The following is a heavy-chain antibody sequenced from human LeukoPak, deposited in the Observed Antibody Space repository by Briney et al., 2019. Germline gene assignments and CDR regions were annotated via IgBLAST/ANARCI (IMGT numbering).Heavy chain of an antibody. V-gene: IGHV4-59*10. D-gene: IGHD6-13*01. CDR3: ATIAAAGNGILDY. CDR2: IYTSGCT. Sequence: SETLSLTCAVYGGSFSGYYWSWIRQPAGKGLEWIGRIYTSGCTNYNPSLKSRVTMSVDTSKNQFSLKLSSVTAADTAVYYCATIAAAGNGILDYWGQGTLVTVSS. J-gene: IGHJ4*02. CDR1: GGSFSGYY.